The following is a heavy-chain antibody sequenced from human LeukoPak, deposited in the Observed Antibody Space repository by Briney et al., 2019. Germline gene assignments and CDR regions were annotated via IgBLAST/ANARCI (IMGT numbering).Heavy chain of an antibody. V-gene: IGHV3-23*01. Sequence: GGSLRLSCAASGFTFRSYAMSWVRQAPGKGLEWVSAISGSDDSTYFADSVKGRFTISRDNLKNTLYLQMNTLRAEDTAVYYCAKDEICPGTSCYSCLDYWGQGTLVTVSS. J-gene: IGHJ4*02. CDR3: AKDEICPGTSCYSCLDY. D-gene: IGHD2-15*01. CDR1: GFTFRSYA. CDR2: ISGSDDST.